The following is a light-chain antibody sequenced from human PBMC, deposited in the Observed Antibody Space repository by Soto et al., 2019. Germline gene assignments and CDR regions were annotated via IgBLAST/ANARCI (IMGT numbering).Light chain of an antibody. CDR3: KQYNSYSWT. CDR2: AAS. V-gene: IGKV1-39*01. CDR1: QSISSY. J-gene: IGKJ1*01. Sequence: DIQMTQSPSSLSASVGDRVTITCRASQSISSYLNWYQQKPGKAPNLLIYAASSLQSGVQSRFSGSGSGTEFTLTIRSLQPDDFATYYCKQYNSYSWTFGQGTKVDIK.